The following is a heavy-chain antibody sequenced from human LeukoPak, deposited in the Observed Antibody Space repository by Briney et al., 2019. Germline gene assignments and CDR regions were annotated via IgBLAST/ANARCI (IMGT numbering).Heavy chain of an antibody. CDR3: ARDYYYVSSGYSWYFDY. CDR1: GFTFSSYG. Sequence: GGSLRLSCAASGFTFSSYGMHWVRQAPGKGLEWVAVIWYDGSNKYYADSVKGRFTISRDNSKNTLYLQMNSLRAGDTAVYYCARDYYYVSSGYSWYFDYWGQGTLVTVSS. D-gene: IGHD3-22*01. CDR2: IWYDGSNK. J-gene: IGHJ4*02. V-gene: IGHV3-33*01.